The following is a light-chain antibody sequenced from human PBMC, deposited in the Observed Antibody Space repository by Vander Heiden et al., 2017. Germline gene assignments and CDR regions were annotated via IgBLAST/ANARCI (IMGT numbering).Light chain of an antibody. V-gene: IGKV3-11*01. Sequence: EIVLTQSPATLSWSPGERATLSCRASQRVSSYLAWYQQKPGQAPRLLIYDASNRATRIPARFSGSGSGTYFTLTISSLEPEDFAVYYCQQRSNWPPTFGQGTKLEIK. CDR1: QRVSSY. J-gene: IGKJ2*01. CDR3: QQRSNWPPT. CDR2: DAS.